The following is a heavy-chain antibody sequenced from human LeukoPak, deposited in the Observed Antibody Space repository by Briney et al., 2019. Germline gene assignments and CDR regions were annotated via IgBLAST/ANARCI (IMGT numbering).Heavy chain of an antibody. CDR3: AKSMRESGSYWLRDC. CDR1: GFTFSRYW. J-gene: IGHJ4*02. D-gene: IGHD1-26*01. CDR2: IKEDGSEQ. V-gene: IGHV3-7*03. Sequence: GGSLRLSCAASGFTFSRYWMGWVRQAQGKGLEWLANIKEDGSEQYYVDSVKGRFTISRDNAKNSLYLQMNSLRVEDTAVYYCAKSMRESGSYWLRDCWGQGALVTVSS.